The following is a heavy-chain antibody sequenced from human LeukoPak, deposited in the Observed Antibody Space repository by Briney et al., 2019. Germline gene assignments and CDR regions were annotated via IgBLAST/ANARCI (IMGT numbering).Heavy chain of an antibody. CDR2: TNHSGST. CDR1: GGSFSGYY. CDR3: ARGPEHRFDY. Sequence: SETLSLTCAVYGGSFSGYYWSWIRQPPGKGLEWIGETNHSGSTNYNPSLKSRVTISVDTSKNQFSLKLSSVTAADTAVYYCARGPEHRFDYWGQGTLVTVSS. J-gene: IGHJ4*02. V-gene: IGHV4-34*01.